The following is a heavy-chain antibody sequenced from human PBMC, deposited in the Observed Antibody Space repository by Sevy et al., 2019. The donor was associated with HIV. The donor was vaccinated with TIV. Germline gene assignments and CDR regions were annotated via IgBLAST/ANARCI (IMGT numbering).Heavy chain of an antibody. D-gene: IGHD3-10*01. CDR2: IYYSGST. V-gene: IGHV4-59*13. CDR3: ARVGYYYGSGSYYPKNYYYYYGMDV. J-gene: IGHJ6*02. CDR1: GGSISSYY. Sequence: SETLSLTCTVSGGSISSYYWSWIRQPPGKGLEWIGYIYYSGSTNYNPSLKSRLTISVDTSKNQFSLKLSSVTAADTAVYYCARVGYYYGSGSYYPKNYYYYYGMDVWGQGTTVTVSS.